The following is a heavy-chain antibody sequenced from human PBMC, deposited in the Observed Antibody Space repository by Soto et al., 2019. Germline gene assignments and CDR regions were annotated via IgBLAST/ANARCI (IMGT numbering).Heavy chain of an antibody. J-gene: IGHJ6*02. CDR1: GDSVTSGSYY. Sequence: LSLTFIVSGDSVTSGSYYWTWLREPPGKGLEWIGYISYTGRTKYNPSLQSRVTISVDTSKNDFSLNLSSVTAADTAVYFCAREWGILHSYVMNVWGHGTAFTVSS. CDR3: AREWGILHSYVMNV. CDR2: ISYTGRT. D-gene: IGHD7-27*01. V-gene: IGHV4-61*03.